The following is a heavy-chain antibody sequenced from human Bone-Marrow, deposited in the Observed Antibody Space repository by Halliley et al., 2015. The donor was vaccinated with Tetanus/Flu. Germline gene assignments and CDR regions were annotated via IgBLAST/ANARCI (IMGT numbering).Heavy chain of an antibody. V-gene: IGHV3-9*01. CDR3: AKDSDGGFGTGWSGGFDG. CDR1: GFTFENHA. D-gene: IGHD6-19*01. CDR2: IRWNSGTI. Sequence: SLRLSCAASGFTFENHAMHWVRQAPGKGLEWVSGIRWNSGTIKYADSVKGRFTISRDNAKNSLYLQMNSLRPEDTALYYCAKDSDGGFGTGWSGGFDGWGPGSLVSVSS. J-gene: IGHJ4*02.